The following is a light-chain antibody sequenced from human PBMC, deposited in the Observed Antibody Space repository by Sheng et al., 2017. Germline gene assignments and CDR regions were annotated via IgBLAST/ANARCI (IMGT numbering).Light chain of an antibody. Sequence: EIVLTQSPGTLSLSPGERATLSCRASQSLSSTYLAWYQQKPGQAPRLFIYAASSRATGIPDRFSGSGSGTDFTLTISRLEPEDFAVYYCQQYGSSPLTFGGGTKVEIK. J-gene: IGKJ4*01. CDR1: QSLSSTY. CDR2: AAS. V-gene: IGKV3-20*01. CDR3: QQYGSSPLT.